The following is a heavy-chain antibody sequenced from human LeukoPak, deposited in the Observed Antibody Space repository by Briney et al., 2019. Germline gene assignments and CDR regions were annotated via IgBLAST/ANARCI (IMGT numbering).Heavy chain of an antibody. J-gene: IGHJ6*02. D-gene: IGHD4-23*01. V-gene: IGHV3-30*03. CDR2: ISYDGSNK. CDR1: GFTFSSYG. CDR3: ARENYGGAYGMDV. Sequence: PGGSLRLSCAASGFTFSSYGMHWVRQAPGKGLEWVAVISYDGSNKYYADSVKGRFTISRDNAKNSLYLQMNSLRAEDTAVYYCARENYGGAYGMDVWGQGTTVTVSS.